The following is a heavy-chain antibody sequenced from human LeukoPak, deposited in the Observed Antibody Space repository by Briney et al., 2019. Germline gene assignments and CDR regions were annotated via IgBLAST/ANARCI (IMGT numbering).Heavy chain of an antibody. CDR3: ASYSGYSNYYYYMDV. V-gene: IGHV1-69*06. J-gene: IGHJ6*03. Sequence: SVKVSCKASGYSFTSYYTHWVRQAPGQGLEWMGGIIPIFGTANYAQKFQGRVTITADKSTSTAYMELSSLRSEDTAVYYCASYSGYSNYYYYMDVWGKGTTVTVSS. CDR1: GYSFTSYY. CDR2: IIPIFGTA. D-gene: IGHD5-12*01.